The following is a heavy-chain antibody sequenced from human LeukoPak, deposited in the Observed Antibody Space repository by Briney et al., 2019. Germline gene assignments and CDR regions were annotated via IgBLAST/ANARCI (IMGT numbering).Heavy chain of an antibody. V-gene: IGHV3-30-3*01. D-gene: IGHD3-10*01. CDR1: GFTFSYYA. J-gene: IGHJ4*02. CDR3: ARPIDNGAGSYYFDY. Sequence: GGSLRLSCAASGFTFSYYAMHWVRQAPGKGLEWVAVISYDGSNEYYADSVKGRFSISRDNSKNTLSLEMNTLRPEDTAVYYCARPIDNGAGSYYFDYWGQGTLVTVYS. CDR2: ISYDGSNE.